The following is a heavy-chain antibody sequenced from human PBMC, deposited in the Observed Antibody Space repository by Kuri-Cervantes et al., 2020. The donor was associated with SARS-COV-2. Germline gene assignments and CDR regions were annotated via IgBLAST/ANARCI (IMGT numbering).Heavy chain of an antibody. D-gene: IGHD3-16*02. V-gene: IGHV4-4*01. J-gene: IGHJ6*02. CDR1: GDSFSSSTW. CDR3: ARDWHGMISFGGAIDPNRYYDYGMDV. CDR2: IYHSGST. Sequence: GSLRLSCAVSGDSFSSSTWWSWVCQPPGKGLQWIGEIYHSGSTNYNPSLKSRVTISIDKSKNQFSLKLTSVTAADTAVYFCARDWHGMISFGGAIDPNRYYDYGMDVWGQGTSVTVSS.